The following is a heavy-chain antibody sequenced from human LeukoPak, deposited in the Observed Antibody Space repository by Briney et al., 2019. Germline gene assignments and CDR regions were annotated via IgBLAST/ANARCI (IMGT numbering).Heavy chain of an antibody. CDR2: IYHSGST. Sequence: SETLSLTCTVSGGSISSSSYYWGWIRQPPGKGLEWIGSIYHSGSTYYGPALKSRVTISLNTSKNQFSLKLSSVTAADTAVYYCTRDPGYVRYMDVWGKGTTVTVSS. D-gene: IGHD1-1*01. CDR3: TRDPGYVRYMDV. J-gene: IGHJ6*03. CDR1: GGSISSSSYY. V-gene: IGHV4-39*07.